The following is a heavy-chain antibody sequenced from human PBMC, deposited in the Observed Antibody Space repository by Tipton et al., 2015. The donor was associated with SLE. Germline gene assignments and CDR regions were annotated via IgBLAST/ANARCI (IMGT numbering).Heavy chain of an antibody. CDR3: ARKGFGRGEYYFDY. CDR2: IYTSGST. Sequence: GLVKPSETLSLTCAVYGGSFSGYYWSWIRQPPGKGLEWIGYIYTSGSTNYNPSLKSRVTISVDTSKNQFSLKLSSVTAADTAVYYCARKGFGRGEYYFDYWGQGTLVTVSS. D-gene: IGHD2-15*01. V-gene: IGHV4-4*09. CDR1: GGSFSGYY. J-gene: IGHJ4*02.